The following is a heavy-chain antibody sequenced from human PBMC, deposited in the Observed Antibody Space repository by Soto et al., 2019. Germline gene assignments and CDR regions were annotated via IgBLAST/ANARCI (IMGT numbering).Heavy chain of an antibody. CDR2: IYYSGST. J-gene: IGHJ4*02. V-gene: IGHV4-39*01. Sequence: SETLSLTCTVSGGSISSSSYYWGWIRQPPGKGLEWIGSIYYSGSTYYNPSLKSRVTISVDTSKSQFSLKLSSVTAADTAVYYCAGIYDYVWGSYRYLDYWGQGTLVTVSS. D-gene: IGHD3-16*02. CDR3: AGIYDYVWGSYRYLDY. CDR1: GGSISSSSYY.